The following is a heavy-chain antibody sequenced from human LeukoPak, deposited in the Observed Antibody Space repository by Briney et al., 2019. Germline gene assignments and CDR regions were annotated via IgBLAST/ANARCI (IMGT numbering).Heavy chain of an antibody. CDR3: TRGPTGRWLYYGMDV. CDR1: GFTLGNPG. J-gene: IGHJ6*02. D-gene: IGHD5-24*01. Sequence: PGGSLRLSCITSGFTLGNPGVSCVRHPPGKGIDWVELIRMKGHTGTTDSGAAAKGKFTISRDNSQSIAYLQMNSLKSEDTAVYYCTRGPTGRWLYYGMDVWGQGTTVIVSS. V-gene: IGHV3-49*04. CDR2: IRMKGHTGTT.